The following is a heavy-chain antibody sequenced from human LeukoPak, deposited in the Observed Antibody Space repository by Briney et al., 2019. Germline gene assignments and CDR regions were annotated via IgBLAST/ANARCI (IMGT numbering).Heavy chain of an antibody. V-gene: IGHV3-11*01. CDR1: GFTFSDYY. J-gene: IGHJ3*02. CDR2: ISSSGTAV. D-gene: IGHD6-6*01. CDR3: ARATSDAFDI. Sequence: GGSLRLSCAASGFTFSDYYMTWIRQAPGKGLEWVSYISSSGTAVYYSDSMKGRFTISRDNAKNSLYLQMNSLRAEDTAVYYCARATSDAFDIWGQGTMVTVSS.